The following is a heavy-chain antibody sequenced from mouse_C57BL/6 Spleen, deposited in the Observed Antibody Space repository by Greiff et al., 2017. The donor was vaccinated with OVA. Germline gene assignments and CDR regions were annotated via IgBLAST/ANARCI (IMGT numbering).Heavy chain of an antibody. CDR2: IDPENGDT. J-gene: IGHJ2*01. CDR3: TATVVTSYYFDY. D-gene: IGHD1-1*01. CDR1: GFNIKDDY. Sequence: VQLQQSGAELVRPGASVKLYCTASGFNIKDDYMHWVKQRPEKGVEWIGWIDPENGDTEYGSKFQVKATITADTSSTTAYLQLSSLTSEDTAVYYCTATVVTSYYFDYWGQGTTLTVSS. V-gene: IGHV14-4*01.